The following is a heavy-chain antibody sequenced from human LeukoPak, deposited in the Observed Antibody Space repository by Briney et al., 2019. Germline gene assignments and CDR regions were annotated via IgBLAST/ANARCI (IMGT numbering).Heavy chain of an antibody. Sequence: SETLSLTCTVSGGSISSYYWSWIRQPPGKGLEWIGYIYYSGSTNYNPSLKSRVTISVDTSKNQFSLKLSSVTAADTAVYYCASFLLGYCSGGSCFDAFDIWGQGTMVTVSS. J-gene: IGHJ3*02. CDR3: ASFLLGYCSGGSCFDAFDI. D-gene: IGHD2-15*01. CDR1: GGSISSYY. CDR2: IYYSGST. V-gene: IGHV4-59*01.